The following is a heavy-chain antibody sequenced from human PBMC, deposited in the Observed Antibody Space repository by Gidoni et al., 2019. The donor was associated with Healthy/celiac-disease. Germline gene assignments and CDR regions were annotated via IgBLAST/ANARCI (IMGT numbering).Heavy chain of an antibody. V-gene: IGHV3-33*01. CDR1: GFTFSSYG. Sequence: QVQLVESGGGVVQPGRSLSLSCAASGFTFSSYGMHWVRQAPGKGLEWVAVIWYDGSNKYYADSVKGRFTISRDNSKNTLYLQMNSLRAEDTAVYYCARDLEMATICGYWGQGTLVTVSS. J-gene: IGHJ4*02. CDR2: IWYDGSNK. CDR3: ARDLEMATICGY. D-gene: IGHD5-12*01.